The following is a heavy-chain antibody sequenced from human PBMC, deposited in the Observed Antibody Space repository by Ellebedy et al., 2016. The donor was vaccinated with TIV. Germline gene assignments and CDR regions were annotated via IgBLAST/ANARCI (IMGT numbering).Heavy chain of an antibody. V-gene: IGHV4-34*01. D-gene: IGHD1-26*01. Sequence: SETLSLTXAVYGASFSRYYWTWIRQPPGKGLEWIGEINHSGSTNYNPSLKSRVTISVATSKNQFSLKLDSVTAADTAVYYCARGRGGSYSIPFDYWGQGSLVTVSS. CDR3: ARGRGGSYSIPFDY. J-gene: IGHJ4*02. CDR1: GASFSRYY. CDR2: INHSGST.